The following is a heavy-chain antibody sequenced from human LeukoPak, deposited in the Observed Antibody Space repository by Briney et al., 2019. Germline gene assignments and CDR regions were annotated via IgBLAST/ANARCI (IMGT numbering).Heavy chain of an antibody. CDR3: ARVPLLTSSSRGGYYFDY. D-gene: IGHD6-6*01. V-gene: IGHV1-69*13. CDR2: IIPIFGTA. J-gene: IGHJ4*02. CDR1: GYSFTKFG. Sequence: SVKVSCKASGYSFTKFGISWVRQAPGQGLEWMGGIIPIFGTANYAQRFQGRVTITADESTSTAYMELSSLRSEDTAVYYCARVPLLTSSSRGGYYFDYWGQGTLVTVSS.